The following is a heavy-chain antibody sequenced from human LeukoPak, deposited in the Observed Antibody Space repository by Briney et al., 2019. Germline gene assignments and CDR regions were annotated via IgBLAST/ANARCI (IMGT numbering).Heavy chain of an antibody. J-gene: IGHJ3*02. CDR3: ARDPPFYDSSGYKAFDI. CDR2: INTNTGNP. CDR1: GYTFTSYA. Sequence: ASVTVSCKASGYTFTSYAMNWVRQAPGQGLEWMGWINTNTGNPTYAQGFTGRFVFSLDTSVSTAYLQISSLKAEDTAVYYCARDPPFYDSSGYKAFDIWGQGTMVTVSS. V-gene: IGHV7-4-1*02. D-gene: IGHD3-22*01.